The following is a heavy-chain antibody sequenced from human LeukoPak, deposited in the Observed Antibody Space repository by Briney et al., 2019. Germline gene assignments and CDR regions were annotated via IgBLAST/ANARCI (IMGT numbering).Heavy chain of an antibody. J-gene: IGHJ2*01. D-gene: IGHD3-10*01. V-gene: IGHV4-59*08. Sequence: PSETLSLTCTVSDGSISGYYWGWIRQAPGRGLEWIAYIHYTGINNYNPSLKSRAAISVDTSTNQFSLKLTSATAADTAMYYCARHITNSGSAFDLWGRGTLVTVSS. CDR3: ARHITNSGSAFDL. CDR2: IHYTGIN. CDR1: DGSISGYY.